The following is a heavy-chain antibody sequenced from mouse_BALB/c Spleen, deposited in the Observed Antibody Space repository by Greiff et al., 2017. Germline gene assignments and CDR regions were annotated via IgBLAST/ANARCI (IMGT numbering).Heavy chain of an antibody. V-gene: IGHV5-9-4*01. CDR1: GFTFSSYA. J-gene: IGHJ3*01. CDR3: ARPLYYDYDGFAY. D-gene: IGHD2-4*01. Sequence: EVKLVESGGGLVKPGGSLKLSCAASGFTFSSYAMSWVRQSPEKRLEWVAEISSGGSYTYYPDTVTGRFTISRDNAKNTLYLEMSSLRSEDTAMYYCARPLYYDYDGFAYWGQGTLVTVSA. CDR2: ISSGGSYT.